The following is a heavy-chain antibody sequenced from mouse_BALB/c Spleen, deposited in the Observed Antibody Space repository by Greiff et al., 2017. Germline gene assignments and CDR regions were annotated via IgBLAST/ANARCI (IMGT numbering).Heavy chain of an antibody. CDR3: ARNGYDGYYFDY. V-gene: IGHV5-6-5*01. CDR2: ISSGGST. CDR1: GFTFSSYA. J-gene: IGHJ2*01. Sequence: EVKLVESGGGLVKPGGSLKLSCAASGFTFSSYAMSWVRQTPEKRLEWVASISSGGSTYYPDSVKGRFTISRDNARNILYLQMSSLRSEDTAMYYCARNGYDGYYFDYWGQGTTLTVSS. D-gene: IGHD2-2*01.